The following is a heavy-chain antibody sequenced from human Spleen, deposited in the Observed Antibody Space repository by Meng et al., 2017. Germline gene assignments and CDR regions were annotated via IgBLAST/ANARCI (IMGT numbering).Heavy chain of an antibody. Sequence: ESLKISCAVYGGSFSGYYWSWIRQPPGKGLEWIGEINHSGSTNYNPSLKSRVTISVDTSKNQFSLKLSSVTAADTAVYYCTIYTSGHIWGQGTMVTVSS. CDR3: TIYTSGHI. CDR2: INHSGST. V-gene: IGHV4-34*03. J-gene: IGHJ3*02. CDR1: GGSFSGYY. D-gene: IGHD6-19*01.